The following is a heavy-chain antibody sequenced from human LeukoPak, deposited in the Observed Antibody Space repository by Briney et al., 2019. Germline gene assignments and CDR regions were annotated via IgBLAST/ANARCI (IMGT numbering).Heavy chain of an antibody. Sequence: GGSLRLSCLTSGFTLSTNAMSWDRQAPGKGLEWISGISGSGASTYYADSVKGRFTISRDDSRNTLYLQMNSLRGDDTAVYYCAKDXGKREXLHXFDYWGXXTXVXVSS. CDR3: AKDXGKREXLHXFDY. J-gene: IGHJ4*01. CDR1: GFTLSTNA. V-gene: IGHV3-23*01. D-gene: IGHD1-26*01. CDR2: ISGSGAST.